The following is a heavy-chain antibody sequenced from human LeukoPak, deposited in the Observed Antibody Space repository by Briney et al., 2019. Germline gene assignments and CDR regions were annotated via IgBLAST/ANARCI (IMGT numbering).Heavy chain of an antibody. J-gene: IGHJ4*02. Sequence: ASVKVSCKASGYTFTSYDINWVRQATGQGLEWMGWMNPNSGNTGYAQKFQGRVTITRNTSISTAYMELSSLRSEDTAVYYCARSYYDFWSGYPGFDYWGQGTLVTVSS. D-gene: IGHD3-3*01. V-gene: IGHV1-8*03. CDR1: GYTFTSYD. CDR2: MNPNSGNT. CDR3: ARSYYDFWSGYPGFDY.